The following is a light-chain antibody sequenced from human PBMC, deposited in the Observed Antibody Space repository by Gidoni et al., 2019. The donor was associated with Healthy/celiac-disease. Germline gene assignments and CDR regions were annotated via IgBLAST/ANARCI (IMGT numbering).Light chain of an antibody. CDR1: QSISSY. Sequence: DLQMTQSPSSLSASVGDRVTITCRASQSISSYLNWYQQKPGKAPKLLIYAASSLQSGVPSRFSGSGSGTEFTLTISSLQPEDFATYYCQQSYSTLTFGPGTKVDIK. CDR3: QQSYSTLT. V-gene: IGKV1-39*01. CDR2: AAS. J-gene: IGKJ3*01.